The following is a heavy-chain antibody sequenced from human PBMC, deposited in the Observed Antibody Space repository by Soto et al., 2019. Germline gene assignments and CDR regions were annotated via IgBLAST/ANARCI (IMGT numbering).Heavy chain of an antibody. CDR1: GGSVSSGSYY. V-gene: IGHV4-61*01. D-gene: IGHD6-13*01. J-gene: IGHJ6*02. CDR3: ARHVIAAGTLGMDV. Sequence: PSETLSLTCTVSGGSVSSGSYYCSWIRQPPGRELEWIVYIYYSGSTYYNPSLKSRVTISVDTSKNQFSLKLTSVTAADTAVYYFARHVIAAGTLGMDVWGQGTTVTVSS. CDR2: IYYSGST.